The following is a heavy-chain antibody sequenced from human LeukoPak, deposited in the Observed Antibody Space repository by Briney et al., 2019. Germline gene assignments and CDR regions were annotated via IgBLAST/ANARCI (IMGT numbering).Heavy chain of an antibody. CDR3: VKHVSNWGEDY. D-gene: IGHD7-27*01. V-gene: IGHV4-38-2*01. Sequence: SETLSLTCAVSGYSISSGYYWGWIRQPPGKGLEWIGSIYDSGSTYYHPSLKSRVTISVDTSKNQFSLNLSSVTAADTAVYYCVKHVSNWGEDYWGQGTLVTVSS. J-gene: IGHJ4*02. CDR2: IYDSGST. CDR1: GYSISSGYY.